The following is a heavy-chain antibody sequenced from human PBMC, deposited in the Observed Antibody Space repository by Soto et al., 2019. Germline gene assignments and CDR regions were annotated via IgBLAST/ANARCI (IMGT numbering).Heavy chain of an antibody. CDR3: TRSSRLDCHS. V-gene: IGHV3-49*04. CDR1: GFTFGDYA. Sequence: QPMWSLRLCCTTSGFTFGDYALSWVRQAPGKGLEWVGFIRRNAYGGTTDYAASVKGRFTISRDDSKSIAYLQMNSLRTEDTALYYCTRSSRLDCHSLGKGTPVIVS. CDR2: IRRNAYGGTT. J-gene: IGHJ4*02. D-gene: IGHD1-1*01.